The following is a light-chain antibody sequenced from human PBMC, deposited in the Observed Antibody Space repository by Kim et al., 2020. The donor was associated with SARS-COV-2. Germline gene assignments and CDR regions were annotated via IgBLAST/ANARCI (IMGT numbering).Light chain of an antibody. CDR1: GIGSKS. CDR3: QVWDSSSDHRVV. Sequence: SYELTQPPSLSVAPGKTARVSCGGNGIGSKSVHWYQQRSGQAPVLVIYYDSDRPSGILERFSGSNSGNTATLTISRVEAGDEADYYCQVWDSSSDHRVVFGGGTQLTVL. J-gene: IGLJ2*01. V-gene: IGLV3-21*04. CDR2: YDS.